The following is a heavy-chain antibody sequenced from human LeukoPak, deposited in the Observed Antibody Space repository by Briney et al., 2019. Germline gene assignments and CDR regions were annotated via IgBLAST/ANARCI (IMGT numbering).Heavy chain of an antibody. CDR1: GFTFSSYA. Sequence: PGGSLRLSCAASGFTFSSYAMSWVRQAPGKGLEWVSAISGSGGSTDYTDSVKGRFTISRDNAKNSLYLQMNSLRAEDTAVYYCARGRWYCSGGSCFTDAVDIWGQGTMVTVSS. V-gene: IGHV3-23*01. CDR2: ISGSGGST. J-gene: IGHJ3*02. CDR3: ARGRWYCSGGSCFTDAVDI. D-gene: IGHD2-15*01.